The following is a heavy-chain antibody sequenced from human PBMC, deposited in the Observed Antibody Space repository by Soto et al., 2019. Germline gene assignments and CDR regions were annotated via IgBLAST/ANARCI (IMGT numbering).Heavy chain of an antibody. V-gene: IGHV3-74*01. CDR3: ARDGEGY. D-gene: IGHD2-21*01. J-gene: IGHJ4*02. CDR1: GFTFSSNW. Sequence: EVQLVESGGGLVQPGGSLRLSCAASGFTFSSNWMHWVRQLPGKGLVWVSRINTDGSATNYADSVKGRFITSRDNAKNMLYLQMNSLRLEDTAVYYCARDGEGYWGQGALVTVSS. CDR2: INTDGSAT.